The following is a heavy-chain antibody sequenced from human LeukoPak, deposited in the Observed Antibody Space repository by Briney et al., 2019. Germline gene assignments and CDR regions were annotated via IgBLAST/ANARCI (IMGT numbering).Heavy chain of an antibody. CDR2: IKQDGSEK. D-gene: IGHD3-22*01. J-gene: IGHJ4*02. Sequence: PGGSLRLSCAASGFTFSSYWMSWVRQAPGKGLEWVANIKQDGSEKYYVDSVKGRFTISRDNAKNSLYLQMNSLRADDTAVYYCAREGGGYALDYWGQGTLVTVSS. CDR3: AREGGGYALDY. V-gene: IGHV3-7*01. CDR1: GFTFSSYW.